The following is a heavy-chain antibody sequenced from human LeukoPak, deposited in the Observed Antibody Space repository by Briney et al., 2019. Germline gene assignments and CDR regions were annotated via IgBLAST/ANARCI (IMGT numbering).Heavy chain of an antibody. Sequence: ASVKVSCKAPGYTFTGYYMHWVRQAPGQGLEWMGWINPNSGGTNYAQKFQGRVTMTRDTSISTAYMELSRLRSDDTAVYYCARDDYGSGRGDYYYYMDVWGKGTTVTVSS. D-gene: IGHD3-10*01. CDR2: INPNSGGT. J-gene: IGHJ6*03. CDR1: GYTFTGYY. V-gene: IGHV1-2*02. CDR3: ARDDYGSGRGDYYYYMDV.